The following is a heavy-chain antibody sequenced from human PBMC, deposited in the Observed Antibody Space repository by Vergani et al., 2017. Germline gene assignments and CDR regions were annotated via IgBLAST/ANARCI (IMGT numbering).Heavy chain of an antibody. CDR3: EKLTGSSGWYENLDY. CDR2: ITSSGTRT. J-gene: IGHJ4*02. D-gene: IGHD6-19*01. Sequence: EVQLLESGGGLVQPGGSLRLSCAASGFTFSNYAMSWVRQAPGRGLEGVSIITSSGTRTYYADSVKGRFTISRDNSKNTLYLQMNSLRAEDTAVYYCEKLTGSSGWYENLDYWGQGTLVTVSS. CDR1: GFTFSNYA. V-gene: IGHV3-23*01.